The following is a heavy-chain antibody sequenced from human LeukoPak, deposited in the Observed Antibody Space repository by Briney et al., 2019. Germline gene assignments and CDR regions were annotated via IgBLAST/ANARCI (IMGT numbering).Heavy chain of an antibody. CDR2: IYYSGST. CDR1: GGSISSGGYY. CDR3: ARDHSVVTPRGGYNWFDP. J-gene: IGHJ5*02. Sequence: PSQTLSLTCTVSGGSISSGGYYWSWIRQHPGKGLEWIGYIYYSGSTYYNPSLKSRVTISVDTSKNQFSLKLSSVTAADTAVYYCARDHSVVTPRGGYNWFDPWGQGTLVTVSS. D-gene: IGHD2-15*01. V-gene: IGHV4-31*03.